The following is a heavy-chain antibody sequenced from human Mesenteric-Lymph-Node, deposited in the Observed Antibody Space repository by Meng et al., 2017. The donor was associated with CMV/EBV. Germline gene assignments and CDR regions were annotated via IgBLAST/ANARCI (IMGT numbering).Heavy chain of an antibody. CDR2: IRCDGSNE. CDR1: GFTFSSYG. Sequence: GESLKISCAASGFTFSSYGMHWVRQAPGKGLEWVAFIRCDGSNEYYPDSVKGRFTVSRDNSKNTLFLQMNSLRPEDTAVYYCAVDRPSMVRDMLKYHSMDVWGQGTTVTVSS. J-gene: IGHJ6*03. V-gene: IGHV3-30*02. D-gene: IGHD3-10*01. CDR3: AVDRPSMVRDMLKYHSMDV.